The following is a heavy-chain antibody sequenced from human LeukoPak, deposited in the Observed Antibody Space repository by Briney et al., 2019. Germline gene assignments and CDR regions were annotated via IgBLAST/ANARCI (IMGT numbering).Heavy chain of an antibody. J-gene: IGHJ4*02. CDR1: GDSISSYY. CDR2: IYYSDST. CDR3: ARVVGRTIDY. D-gene: IGHD1-26*01. Sequence: PSETLSLTCTVSGDSISSYYWSWIRQPPGKGLEWIGYIYYSDSTNYNPSLKSRVGISVDTSKNQLSLKLSSVTAADTAVYYCARVVGRTIDYWGQGTLVTVSS. V-gene: IGHV4-59*01.